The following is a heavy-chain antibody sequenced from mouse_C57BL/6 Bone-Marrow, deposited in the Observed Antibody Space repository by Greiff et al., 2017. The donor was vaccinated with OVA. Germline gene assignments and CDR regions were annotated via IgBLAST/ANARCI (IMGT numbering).Heavy chain of an antibody. V-gene: IGHV1-80*01. CDR1: GYAFSSYW. D-gene: IGHD2-5*01. J-gene: IGHJ4*01. CDR3: ATYYSNYAMDY. CDR2: IYPGDGDT. Sequence: VQLQESGAELVKPGASVKISCKASGYAFSSYWMNWVKQRPGKGLEWIGQIYPGDGDTNYNGKFKGKATLTADKSSSTAYMQLSSLTSEDSAVYFCATYYSNYAMDYWGQGTSVTVSS.